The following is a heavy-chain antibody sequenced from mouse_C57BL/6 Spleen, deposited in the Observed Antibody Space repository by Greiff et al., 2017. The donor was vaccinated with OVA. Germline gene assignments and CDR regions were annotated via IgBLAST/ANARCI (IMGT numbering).Heavy chain of an antibody. Sequence: VQLQQSGAELVRPGTSVKMSCKASGYTFTNYWIGWAKQRPGHGLEWIGDRYPGGGYTNYNEKFKGKATLTADKSSSTAYMQFSSLTSEDSAIYYCARARITTLVAPYYFASWGQGTTLTVSS. J-gene: IGHJ2*01. CDR2: RYPGGGYT. CDR1: GYTFTNYW. V-gene: IGHV1-63*01. D-gene: IGHD1-1*01. CDR3: ARARITTLVAPYYFAS.